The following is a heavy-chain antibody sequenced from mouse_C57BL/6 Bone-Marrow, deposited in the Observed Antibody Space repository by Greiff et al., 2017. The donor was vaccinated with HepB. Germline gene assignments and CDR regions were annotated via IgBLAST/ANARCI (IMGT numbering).Heavy chain of an antibody. V-gene: IGHV5-15*01. CDR1: GFTFSDYG. CDR2: ISNLAYSI. CDR3: ARHGSSYGGWYFDV. J-gene: IGHJ1*03. Sequence: EVKLMESGGGLVQPGGSLKLSCAASGFTFSDYGMAWVRQAPRKGPEWVAFISNLAYSIYYADTVTGRFTISRENAKTTLYLEMSSLRSEDTAMYYCARHGSSYGGWYFDVWGTGTTVTVSS. D-gene: IGHD1-1*01.